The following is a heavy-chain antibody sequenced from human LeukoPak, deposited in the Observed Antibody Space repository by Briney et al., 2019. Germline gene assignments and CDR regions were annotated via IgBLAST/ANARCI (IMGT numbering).Heavy chain of an antibody. CDR2: ISSSGSTI. V-gene: IGHV3-48*03. D-gene: IGHD5-24*01. Sequence: GGSLRLSCAASGFTFSSYEMNWVRQAPGKGLEWVSYISSSGSTIYYADSVKGRFTISRDNAKNSLYLQMNSLRAEDTAVYYCARARVEMATTPLDYWGQGTLVTVSS. CDR1: GFTFSSYE. J-gene: IGHJ4*02. CDR3: ARARVEMATTPLDY.